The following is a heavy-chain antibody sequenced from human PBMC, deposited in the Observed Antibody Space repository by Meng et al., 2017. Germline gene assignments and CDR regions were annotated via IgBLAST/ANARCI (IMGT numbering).Heavy chain of an antibody. Sequence: SDTLSLTCAVYGGSFSGYYWSWIRQPPGKGLEWIGEINHSGSTNYNPSLKSRVTISVDTSKNQFSLKLRSVTAADTAVYYCASRDGDNEGISSSYYWGQGTLVTVSS. D-gene: IGHD5-24*01. CDR2: INHSGST. J-gene: IGHJ4*02. V-gene: IGHV4-34*01. CDR1: GGSFSGYY. CDR3: ASRDGDNEGISSSYY.